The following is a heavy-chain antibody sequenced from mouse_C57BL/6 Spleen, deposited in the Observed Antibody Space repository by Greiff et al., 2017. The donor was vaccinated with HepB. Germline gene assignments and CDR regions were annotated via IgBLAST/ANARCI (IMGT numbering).Heavy chain of an antibody. J-gene: IGHJ2*01. V-gene: IGHV1-50*01. CDR3: ARGEVRSYFDY. D-gene: IGHD2-2*01. Sequence: VKLQQPGAELVKPGASVKLSCKASGYTFTSYWMQWVKQRPGQGLEWIGEIDPSDSYTNYNQKFKGKATLTVDTSSSTAYMQLSSLTSEDSAVYYCARGEVRSYFDYWGQGTTLTVSS. CDR2: IDPSDSYT. CDR1: GYTFTSYW.